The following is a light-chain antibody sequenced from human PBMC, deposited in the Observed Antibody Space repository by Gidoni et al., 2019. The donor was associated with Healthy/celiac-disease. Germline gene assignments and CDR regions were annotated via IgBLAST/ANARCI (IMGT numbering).Light chain of an antibody. CDR1: QSVLYSSNNKNY. Sequence: DIVMTQSPDSLAVSLGERANSNCKSSQSVLYSSNNKNYLDWYQQKPGQPPKLLIYWASTRESGVPDRFSGSGSGTDFTLTISSLQAEDVAVYYCQQYYTPPSTFGQGTKVEIK. J-gene: IGKJ1*01. V-gene: IGKV4-1*01. CDR2: WAS. CDR3: QQYYTPPST.